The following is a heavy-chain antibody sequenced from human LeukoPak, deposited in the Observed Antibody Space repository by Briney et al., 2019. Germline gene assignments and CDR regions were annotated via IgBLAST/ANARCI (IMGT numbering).Heavy chain of an antibody. CDR3: AILPLTVVTPLDV. J-gene: IGHJ6*02. Sequence: ASVKVSCKVSGHSLAELAMHWVRQAPGKELEWVGGFDPEEGETFYAQEVLGRVSMTEDTSTDTAYMELSSLTSEDTAVYYCAILPLTVVTPLDVWGQGTTVTVSS. CDR2: FDPEEGET. D-gene: IGHD4-23*01. CDR1: GHSLAELA. V-gene: IGHV1-24*01.